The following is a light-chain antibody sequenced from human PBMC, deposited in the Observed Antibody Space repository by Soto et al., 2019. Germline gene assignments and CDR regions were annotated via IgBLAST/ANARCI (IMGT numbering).Light chain of an antibody. CDR3: QQYKTYSRT. CDR1: ESISSW. Sequence: DVQMTQSPSTLSASVGDRVIITCRASESISSWVAWYQQKPGKAPKLLIYKASTLESGVPSRFSGSGSGTDFTLTISILQPDDFAIYYCQQYKTYSRTFGQ. V-gene: IGKV1-5*03. CDR2: KAS. J-gene: IGKJ2*01.